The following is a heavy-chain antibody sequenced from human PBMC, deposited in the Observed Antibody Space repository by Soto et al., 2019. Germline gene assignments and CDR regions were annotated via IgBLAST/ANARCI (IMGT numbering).Heavy chain of an antibody. J-gene: IGHJ3*02. Sequence: EVQLLESGGGLVQPGGSLRLSCAASGFTFSNYAMNWVRQAPGKGLEWVSVISGSGSSTYYADSVKGRFSISRDHSKNTLYLQMSRLRADDTAVYYCARRSPSWAFDIWGQGTMVTVSS. D-gene: IGHD2-15*01. CDR1: GFTFSNYA. CDR3: ARRSPSWAFDI. CDR2: ISGSGSST. V-gene: IGHV3-23*01.